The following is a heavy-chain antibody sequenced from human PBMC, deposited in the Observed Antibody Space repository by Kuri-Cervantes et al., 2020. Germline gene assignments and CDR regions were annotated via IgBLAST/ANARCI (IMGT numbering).Heavy chain of an antibody. V-gene: IGHV4-34*01. CDR2: INHSGST. D-gene: IGHD4-17*01. CDR1: GGSFSGYY. CDR3: ARDRQRYGYYYGTDV. Sequence: SCAVYGGSFSGYYWSWIRQPPGKGLEWIGEINHSGSTYYNPSLKSRVTLSVDTSKNQFSLKLSSVTAADTAVYFCARDRQRYGYYYGTDVWGQGTTVTDSS. J-gene: IGHJ6*02.